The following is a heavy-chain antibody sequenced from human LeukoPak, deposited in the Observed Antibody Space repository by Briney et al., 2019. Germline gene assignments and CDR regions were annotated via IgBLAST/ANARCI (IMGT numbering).Heavy chain of an antibody. J-gene: IGHJ4*02. D-gene: IGHD3-16*02. V-gene: IGHV1-8*01. CDR3: ARFANRLGELSLDY. CDR2: MNPNSGNT. Sequence: ASVKVSCKASGYTFTSYDINWVRQATGQGLEWMGWMNPNSGNTGYAQKFQGRVTMTRDTSTSTVYMELSSLRSEDTAVYYCARFANRLGELSLDYWGQGTLVTVSS. CDR1: GYTFTSYD.